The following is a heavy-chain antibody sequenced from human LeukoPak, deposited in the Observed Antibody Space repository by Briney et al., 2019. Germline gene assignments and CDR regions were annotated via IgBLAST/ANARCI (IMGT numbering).Heavy chain of an antibody. D-gene: IGHD1-20*01. V-gene: IGHV3-23*01. CDR1: GFTVSSNY. CDR2: ISGSGGST. J-gene: IGHJ4*02. Sequence: GGSLRLSCAASGFTVSSNYMSWVRQAPGKGLEWVSAISGSGGSTYYADSVKGRFTISRDNSKNTLYLQMNSLRAEDTAVYYCAKDLTGTASYYFDYWGQGTLVTVSS. CDR3: AKDLTGTASYYFDY.